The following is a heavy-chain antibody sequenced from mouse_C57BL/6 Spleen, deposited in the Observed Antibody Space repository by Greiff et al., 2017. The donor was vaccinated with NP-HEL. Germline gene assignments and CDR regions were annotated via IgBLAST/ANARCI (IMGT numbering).Heavy chain of an antibody. CDR3: ARPYYYGSSRDWYFDV. Sequence: VHLVESGAELARPGASVKMSCKASGYTFTSYTMHWVKQRPGQGLEWIGYINPSSGYTKYNQKFKDKATLTADKSSSTAYMQLSSLTSEDSAVYYCARPYYYGSSRDWYFDVWGTGTTVTVSS. V-gene: IGHV1-4*01. D-gene: IGHD1-1*01. CDR1: GYTFTSYT. J-gene: IGHJ1*03. CDR2: INPSSGYT.